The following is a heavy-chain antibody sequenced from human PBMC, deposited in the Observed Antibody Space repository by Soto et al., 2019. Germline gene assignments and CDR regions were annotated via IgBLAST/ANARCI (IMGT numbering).Heavy chain of an antibody. D-gene: IGHD6-19*01. J-gene: IGHJ4*02. CDR2: ISAYNGNT. CDR1: GYTFTSYG. CDR3: ARENSSGWRRDYFDY. V-gene: IGHV1-18*01. Sequence: ASVKVCCKASGYTFTSYGISWVRQAPGQGLESMGWISAYNGNTNYAQKLQGRVTMTTDTSTSTAYMELRSLRSDDTAVYYCARENSSGWRRDYFDYWGQGTLVTVSS.